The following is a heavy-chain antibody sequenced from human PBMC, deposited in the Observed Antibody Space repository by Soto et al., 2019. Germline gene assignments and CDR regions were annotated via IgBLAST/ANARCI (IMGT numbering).Heavy chain of an antibody. D-gene: IGHD5-12*01. V-gene: IGHV3-73*01. CDR1: GFPFSGSA. CDR2: IRNKANGYGT. Sequence: GGSLRLSCAASGFPFSGSAMHWVRPNSGKGLEWLGRIRNKANGYGTAYAATVKGRFTISRDDSKNSLYLQMNSLRAEDTAVYYCASQSSEWLLFASWGQGTLVTVSS. J-gene: IGHJ4*02. CDR3: ASQSSEWLLFAS.